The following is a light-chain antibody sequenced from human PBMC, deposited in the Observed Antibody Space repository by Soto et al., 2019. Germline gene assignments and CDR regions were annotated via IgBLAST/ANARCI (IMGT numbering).Light chain of an antibody. CDR2: EVT. CDR3: SSFTSRFTFV. CDR1: RSDVGAYNY. V-gene: IGLV2-14*01. Sequence: QSALTQPASVSGSPGQSIAISCTGTRSDVGAYNYVSWYQQHPGKAPKLMISEVTNRPSGVSDRFSGSKSGNTASLTISGLQAEEEADYYCSSFTSRFTFVFGTGTKVTVL. J-gene: IGLJ1*01.